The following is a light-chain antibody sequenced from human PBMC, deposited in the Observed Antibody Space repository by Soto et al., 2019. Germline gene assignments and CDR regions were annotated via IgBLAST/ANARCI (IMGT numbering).Light chain of an antibody. CDR1: SGHRAFA. CDR3: QTWGTGFRV. Sequence: QSVLTQSPSASASLGASVKLTCTLSSGHRAFAIAWHQQQPEKGPRYLMKVNSDGTHSRGDGIPDRFSGSSSGAERYLTISSLQSEDEADYYCQTWGTGFRVFGGGTKLPS. J-gene: IGLJ3*02. CDR2: VNSDGTH. V-gene: IGLV4-69*01.